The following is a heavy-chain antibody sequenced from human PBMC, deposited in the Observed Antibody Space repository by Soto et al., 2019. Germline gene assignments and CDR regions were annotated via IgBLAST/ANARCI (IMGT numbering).Heavy chain of an antibody. CDR2: IIPILGIA. CDR3: ARVAGDSNYEGGYYYYYMDV. J-gene: IGHJ6*03. V-gene: IGHV1-69*02. D-gene: IGHD4-4*01. CDR1: GGTFSSYT. Sequence: QVQLVQSGAEVKKPGSSVKVSCKASGGTFSSYTISWVRQAPGQGIEWMGRIIPILGIANYAQKFQGRVTITADKATSTAYMELSSLRSEDTAVYYGARVAGDSNYEGGYYYYYMDVWGKGTTVTVSS.